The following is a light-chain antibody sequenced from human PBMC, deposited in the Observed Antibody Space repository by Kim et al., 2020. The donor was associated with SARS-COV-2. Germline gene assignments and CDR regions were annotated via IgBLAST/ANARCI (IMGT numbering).Light chain of an antibody. CDR3: NSRDRSGNHVV. CDR1: SLRSYY. Sequence: SSELTQDPAVSVALGQTVRITCHGDSLRSYYASWYQQKPGQAPVLVIYGKNNRPSGIPDRFSGSSSGNTASLTITGAQAEDEADYYFNSRDRSGNHVVFG. CDR2: GKN. V-gene: IGLV3-19*01. J-gene: IGLJ2*01.